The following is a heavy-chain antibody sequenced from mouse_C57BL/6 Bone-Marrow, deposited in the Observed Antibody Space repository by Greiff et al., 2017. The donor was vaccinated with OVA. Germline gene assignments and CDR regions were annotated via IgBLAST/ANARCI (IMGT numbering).Heavy chain of an antibody. CDR1: GYAFSSYW. V-gene: IGHV1-80*01. CDR2: IYPGDGDT. Sequence: QVQLQQSGAELVKPGASVKISCKASGYAFSSYWMNWVKQRPGKGLEWIGQIYPGDGDTNYNGKFKGKATLTADKSSSTAYMQLSSLTSEDSAVYFCARSGASSGENAMDYWGQGTSVTVSS. D-gene: IGHD1-1*01. J-gene: IGHJ4*01. CDR3: ARSGASSGENAMDY.